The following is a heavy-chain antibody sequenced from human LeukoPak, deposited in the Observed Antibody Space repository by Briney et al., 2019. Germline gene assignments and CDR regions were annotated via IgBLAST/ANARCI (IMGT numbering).Heavy chain of an antibody. CDR1: GFPFSGNA. D-gene: IGHD2-15*01. CDR2: VGGDEKA. J-gene: IGHJ4*02. CDR3: AKDLSWWVVADY. V-gene: IGHV3-23*01. Sequence: GGSLTLSCAASGFPFSGNAMSWVRQAPGRGLEWVSGVGGDEKAHYADFVRGRFTISRDNSKKTVYLQMNSLTVEDTAVYYCAKDLSWWVVADYWGQGVLVTVSS.